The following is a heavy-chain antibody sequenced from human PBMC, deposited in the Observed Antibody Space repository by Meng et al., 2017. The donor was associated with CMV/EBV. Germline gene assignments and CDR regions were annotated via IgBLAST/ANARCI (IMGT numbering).Heavy chain of an antibody. V-gene: IGHV5-51*01. D-gene: IGHD3-16*01. J-gene: IGHJ1*01. CDR1: GYSFTSYG. CDR3: ARLGRAEYFEH. CDR2: IYPGDSHT. Sequence: FCEVSGYSFTSYGVWWRRHTPGAGLELMVIIYPGDSHTRYSPTFQGQVTIYADKSHITANMQWSSLKASDTDMYDCARLGRAEYFEHWGQGTLVTVSS.